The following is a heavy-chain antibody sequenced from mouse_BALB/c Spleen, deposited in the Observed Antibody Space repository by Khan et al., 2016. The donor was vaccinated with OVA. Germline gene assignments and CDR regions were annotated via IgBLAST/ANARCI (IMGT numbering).Heavy chain of an antibody. Sequence: QVQLKQSGAELVKPGASVKLSCKASGYTFSSYYMYWVKQRPGQGLEWIGGINPTNGGTNFNEKFKTKATLTVDKSSSTAYMQLSSLTSEDSAVXYCTRSGHANPFAYWGQGTLVTVSA. CDR1: GYTFSSYY. CDR3: TRSGHANPFAY. J-gene: IGHJ3*01. V-gene: IGHV1S81*02. CDR2: INPTNGGT. D-gene: IGHD3-2*02.